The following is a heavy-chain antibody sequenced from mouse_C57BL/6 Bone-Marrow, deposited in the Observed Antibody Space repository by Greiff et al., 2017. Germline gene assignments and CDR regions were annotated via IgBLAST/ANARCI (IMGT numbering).Heavy chain of an antibody. D-gene: IGHD1-1*01. CDR1: GFNIKDDY. CDR3: TTVVHY. CDR2: IDPENGDT. Sequence: VHVKQSGAELVRPGASVKLSCTASGFNIKDDYMHWVKQRPEQGLEWIGWIDPENGDTEYASKFQGKATITAVTSSNTAYLQLSSLTSEDTAVYYCTTVVHYWGQGTTLTVSS. J-gene: IGHJ2*01. V-gene: IGHV14-4*01.